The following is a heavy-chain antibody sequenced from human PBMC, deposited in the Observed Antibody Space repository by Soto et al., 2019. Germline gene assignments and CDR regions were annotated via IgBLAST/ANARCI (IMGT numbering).Heavy chain of an antibody. D-gene: IGHD3-16*01. CDR3: VRQQYDFLVDP. Sequence: EVQLVESGGGLVKPGGSLRLSCAASGFSFSTYNMNWVRQAPGKGLEWVSSIDASSTHIYYADSVKGRFTISRDNGKSSLYLQMDSLRAEDTALYYCVRQQYDFLVDPWGQATLVTVSS. V-gene: IGHV3-21*01. CDR2: IDASSTHI. CDR1: GFSFSTYN. J-gene: IGHJ5*02.